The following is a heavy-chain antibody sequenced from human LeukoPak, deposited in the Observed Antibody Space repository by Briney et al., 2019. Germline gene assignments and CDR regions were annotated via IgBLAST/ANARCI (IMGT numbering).Heavy chain of an antibody. D-gene: IGHD5-18*01. CDR1: GGSISSYY. J-gene: IGHJ4*02. CDR2: IYYSGST. Sequence: SETLSLTCTVSGGSISSYYWSWIRQPPGEGLEWIGYIYYSGSTNYNPSLKSRVTISVDTSKNQFSLKLSSVTAADTAVYYCARGADPGDVDTAMVSFDYWGQGTLVTVSS. V-gene: IGHV4-59*01. CDR3: ARGADPGDVDTAMVSFDY.